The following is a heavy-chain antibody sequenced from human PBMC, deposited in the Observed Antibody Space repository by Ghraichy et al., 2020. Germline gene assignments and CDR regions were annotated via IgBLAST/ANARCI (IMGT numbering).Heavy chain of an antibody. CDR1: AYSISSGYF. CDR3: ARVGYCSGGSCLHYFDY. Sequence: SETLSLTCTVSAYSISSGYFWGWIRQPPGKGLEWIGSIHHTGTTSYNPSLKSRLTISLDTSRNQFSLKLSSVTAADTAVYYCARVGYCSGGSCLHYFDYWGQGTLVTVSS. CDR2: IHHTGTT. V-gene: IGHV4-38-2*02. J-gene: IGHJ4*02. D-gene: IGHD2-15*01.